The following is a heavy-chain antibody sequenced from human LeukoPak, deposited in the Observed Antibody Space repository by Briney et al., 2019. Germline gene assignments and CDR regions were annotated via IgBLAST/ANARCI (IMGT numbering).Heavy chain of an antibody. D-gene: IGHD3-22*01. CDR3: ARDQRYYDSSGYYYYFDY. Sequence: ASVKVSCKASGYTFTSYGISWVRQAPGQRLEWMGWINAGNGNTKYSQKFQGRVTITRDTSASTAYMELSSLRSEDTAVYYCARDQRYYDSSGYYYYFDYWGQGTLVTVSS. J-gene: IGHJ4*02. CDR2: INAGNGNT. CDR1: GYTFTSYG. V-gene: IGHV1-3*01.